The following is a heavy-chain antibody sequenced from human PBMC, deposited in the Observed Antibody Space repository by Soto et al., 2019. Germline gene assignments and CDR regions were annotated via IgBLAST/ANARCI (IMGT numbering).Heavy chain of an antibody. V-gene: IGHV3-13*01. CDR3: ARASPGYCSGGSCYSHYGMDV. D-gene: IGHD2-15*01. CDR2: IGTAGDT. CDR1: GFTLSSYD. Sequence: GSLRLSCAASGFTLSSYDMHWVRQATGKGLEWVSAIGTAGDTYYPGSVKGRFTISRENAKNSLYLQMNSLRAGDTAVYYCARASPGYCSGGSCYSHYGMDVWGQGTTVTVSS. J-gene: IGHJ6*02.